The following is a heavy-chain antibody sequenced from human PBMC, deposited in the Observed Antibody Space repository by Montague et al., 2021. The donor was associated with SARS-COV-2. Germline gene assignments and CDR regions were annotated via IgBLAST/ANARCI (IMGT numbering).Heavy chain of an antibody. V-gene: IGHV4-39*01. D-gene: IGHD2-2*01. Sequence: SETLSLTCTVSGGSVSGTSYYWAWIRQPPGKGLEWIVNIHHSGTTFYNLSLKSRVTISVDTSKNEVSLKLNPATAADTAVYYCARQGGPAGKHWFDPWGQGTLVTVSS. J-gene: IGHJ5*02. CDR1: GGSVSGTSYY. CDR2: IHHSGTT. CDR3: ARQGGPAGKHWFDP.